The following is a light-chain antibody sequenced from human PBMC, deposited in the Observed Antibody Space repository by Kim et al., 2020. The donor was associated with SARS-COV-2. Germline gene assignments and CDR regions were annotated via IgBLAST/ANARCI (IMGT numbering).Light chain of an antibody. Sequence: PGAKATPSCRASQSVSSTYLAWYQQKPGQAPRLLIYGATNRATGIPDRFSGSGSVTDFTLTISRLEPEDFAVYYCQQYESSPPSYTFGQGTKLEI. CDR1: QSVSSTY. CDR3: QQYESSPPSYT. J-gene: IGKJ2*01. CDR2: GAT. V-gene: IGKV3-20*01.